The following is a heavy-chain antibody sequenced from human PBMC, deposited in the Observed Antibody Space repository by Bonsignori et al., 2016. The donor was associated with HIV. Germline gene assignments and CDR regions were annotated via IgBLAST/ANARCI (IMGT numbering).Heavy chain of an antibody. Sequence: WIRQPPGKGLEWIGRIYTSGSTNYNPSLKSRVTISVDTSKNQFSLKLSSVTAADTAVYYCARAGRYYDSDYWGQGTLVTVSS. V-gene: IGHV4-61*02. J-gene: IGHJ4*02. CDR2: IYTSGST. D-gene: IGHD3-22*01. CDR3: ARAGRYYDSDY.